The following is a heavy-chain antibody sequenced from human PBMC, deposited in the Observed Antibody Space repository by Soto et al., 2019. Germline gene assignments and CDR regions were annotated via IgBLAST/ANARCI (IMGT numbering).Heavy chain of an antibody. CDR3: ARDRSPGIAAAGTVGFQH. D-gene: IGHD6-13*01. V-gene: IGHV3-30-3*01. CDR1: GFTFSSYA. J-gene: IGHJ1*01. Sequence: PGGSLRLSCAASGFTFSSYAMHWVRQAPGKGLEWVAVISYGGSNKYYADSVKGRFTISRDNSKNTLYLQMNSLRAEDTAVYYCARDRSPGIAAAGTVGFQHWGQGTLVTVSS. CDR2: ISYGGSNK.